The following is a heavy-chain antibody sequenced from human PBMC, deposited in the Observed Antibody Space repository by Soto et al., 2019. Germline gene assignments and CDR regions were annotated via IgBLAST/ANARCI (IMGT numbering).Heavy chain of an antibody. CDR3: AKDRPERSYYYYGMDV. CDR2: ISYDGSNK. Sequence: GGSLRLSCAASGFTFSSYGMHWVRQAPGKGLERVAVISYDGSNKYYADSVKGRFTISRDNSKNTLYLQMNSLRAEDTAVYYCAKDRPERSYYYYGMDVWGQGT. D-gene: IGHD1-26*01. V-gene: IGHV3-30*18. CDR1: GFTFSSYG. J-gene: IGHJ6*02.